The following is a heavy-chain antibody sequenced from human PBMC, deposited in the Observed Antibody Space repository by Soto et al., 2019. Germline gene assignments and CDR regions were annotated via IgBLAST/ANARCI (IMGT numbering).Heavy chain of an antibody. J-gene: IGHJ3*01. D-gene: IGHD6-19*01. Sequence: QVQLQESGPGLVKPSETLSLTCTVSGGSISTYYWSWIRQPPGKGLEWIGYIYYSGSTNYTPSLKSRVTISVDTSKTQFSLKLSSVTAADTAVYYCARGGSSGWDAFDFWGQGTMVTVSS. CDR2: IYYSGST. V-gene: IGHV4-59*01. CDR1: GGSISTYY. CDR3: ARGGSSGWDAFDF.